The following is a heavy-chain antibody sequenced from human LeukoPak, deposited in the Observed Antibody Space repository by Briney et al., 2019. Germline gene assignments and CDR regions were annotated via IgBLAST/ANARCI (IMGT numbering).Heavy chain of an antibody. CDR2: INTNTGNP. CDR1: GYTFTSYA. J-gene: IGHJ4*02. CDR3: ARDFNEYYYDSSGYLY. V-gene: IGHV7-4-1*02. Sequence: GASVKVSCKASGYTFTSYAMNWVRQAPGQGLEWMGWINTNTGNPTYAQGFTGRFVFSLDTSVSTAYLQISSLKAEDTAVYYCARDFNEYYYDSSGYLYWGQGTLVTVSS. D-gene: IGHD3-22*01.